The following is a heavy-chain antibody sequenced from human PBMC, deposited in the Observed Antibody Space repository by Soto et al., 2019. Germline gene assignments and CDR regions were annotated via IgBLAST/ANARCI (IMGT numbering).Heavy chain of an antibody. CDR2: IHGGGNSA. CDR3: AKNRGRVTTSGHFDY. V-gene: IGHV3-23*01. CDR1: GFTFSGYA. Sequence: EVQLLESGGDLVQPGRSLRLSCAASGFTFSGYAMSWVRQAPGKGLEWVSVIHGGGNSAYYADSVKGRFTISRDNSKTTLYLQMSSLRGEDTAVYYCAKNRGRVTTSGHFDYWGQGTLVTVSS. D-gene: IGHD4-17*01. J-gene: IGHJ4*02.